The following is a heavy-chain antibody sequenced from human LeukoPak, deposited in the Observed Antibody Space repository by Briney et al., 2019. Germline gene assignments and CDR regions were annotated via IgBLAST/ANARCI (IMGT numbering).Heavy chain of an antibody. CDR1: GYTFTSNG. D-gene: IGHD5-18*01. CDR2: ISAYNGNT. Sequence: ASVKVSCKASGYTFTSNGISWVRQAPGQGLECMGWISAYNGNTNYAQKFQGRVTMTTDTSTSTAYMELRSLRSDDTAVYYCAGWYPPNTAMDLDNWFDPWVQGTLVTVSS. V-gene: IGHV1-18*01. J-gene: IGHJ5*02. CDR3: AGWYPPNTAMDLDNWFDP.